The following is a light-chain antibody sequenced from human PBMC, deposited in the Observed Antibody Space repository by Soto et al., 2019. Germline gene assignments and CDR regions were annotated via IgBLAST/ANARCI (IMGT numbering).Light chain of an antibody. CDR3: CSYAGSSTLYV. CDR1: SSDVGSYNL. CDR2: EVS. Sequence: QSALAQPASVSGSPGQSITISCTGTSSDVGSYNLVSWYQQHPGKAPELMIYEVSKRPSGVSNRFSGSKSGNTASLTISGLQAEDEADYSCCSYAGSSTLYVFVTGTKVTVL. V-gene: IGLV2-23*02. J-gene: IGLJ1*01.